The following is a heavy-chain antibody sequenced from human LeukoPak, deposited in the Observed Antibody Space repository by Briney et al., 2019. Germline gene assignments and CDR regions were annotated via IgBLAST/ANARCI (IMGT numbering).Heavy chain of an antibody. Sequence: PGGSLRRSCAASGFTFSSYAMSWVRQAPGKGLEWVSTISGSGGSTYYADSVKGRFTISRDNSKNTLYVQMNSLRAEDTAVYYCAKGYSGSYIADYWGQGTLVTVSS. V-gene: IGHV3-23*01. CDR3: AKGYSGSYIADY. CDR2: ISGSGGST. J-gene: IGHJ4*02. D-gene: IGHD1-26*01. CDR1: GFTFSSYA.